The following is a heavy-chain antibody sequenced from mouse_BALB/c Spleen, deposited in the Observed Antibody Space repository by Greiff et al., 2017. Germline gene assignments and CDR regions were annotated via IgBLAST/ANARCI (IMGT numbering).Heavy chain of an antibody. CDR2: ISSGSSTI. CDR3: ARGSWYFDV. CDR1: GFTFSSFG. V-gene: IGHV5-17*02. Sequence: EVHLVESGGGLVQPGGSRKLSCAASGFTFSSFGMHWVRQAPEKGLEWVAYISSGSSTIYYADTVKGRFTISRDNPKNTLFLQMTSLRSEDTAMYYCARGSWYFDVWGAGTTVTVSS. J-gene: IGHJ1*01.